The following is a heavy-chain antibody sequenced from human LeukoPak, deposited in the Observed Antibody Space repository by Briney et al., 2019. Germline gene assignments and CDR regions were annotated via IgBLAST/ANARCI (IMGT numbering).Heavy chain of an antibody. CDR1: GFTVSNNF. Sequence: GGSLRLSCAASGFTVSNNFLSWVRQPPGKGLEWVSDIYSGGSTYYADSVKGRFTISRDNSKNTLYLQMNSLRDEDTAVYYCARIVAGGAFDIWGQGTMVTVSS. J-gene: IGHJ3*02. V-gene: IGHV3-53*01. CDR3: ARIVAGGAFDI. D-gene: IGHD1-26*01. CDR2: IYSGGST.